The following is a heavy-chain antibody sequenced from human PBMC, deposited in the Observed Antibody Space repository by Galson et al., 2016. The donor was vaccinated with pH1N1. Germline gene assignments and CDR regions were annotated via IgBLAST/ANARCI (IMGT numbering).Heavy chain of an antibody. CDR3: AMRKVMVALTTGDAWLDP. D-gene: IGHD1-1*01. V-gene: IGHV4-59*01. CDR1: GVSIYDYY. J-gene: IGHJ5*02. Sequence: TCSVSGVSIYDYYWNWIRQSPGRGLEWIGHVHYTENTLYNPSLRSRVTISLDMSRNQISLHLNFVTAADSAVYYCAMRKVMVALTTGDAWLDPWGQGTLVTVSS. CDR2: VHYTENT.